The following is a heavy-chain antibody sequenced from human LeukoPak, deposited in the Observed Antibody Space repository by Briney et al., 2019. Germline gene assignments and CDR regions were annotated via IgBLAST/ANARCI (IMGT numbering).Heavy chain of an antibody. CDR2: VYYSGST. V-gene: IGHV4-59*08. CDR1: GGSINGYY. D-gene: IGHD4-23*01. J-gene: IGHJ4*02. Sequence: SETLSLTCTVSGGSINGYYWSWIRQPPGKGLDWIGYVYYSGSTNYNPSLKSRASISVDTSKNHFSLKLTSVTAADTAVYYCVRHGSGKSPDYRGQGTLVTVSS. CDR3: VRHGSGKSPDY.